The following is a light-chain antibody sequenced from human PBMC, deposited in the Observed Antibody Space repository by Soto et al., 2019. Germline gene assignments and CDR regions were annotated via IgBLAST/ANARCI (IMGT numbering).Light chain of an antibody. CDR2: DAS. CDR3: QQRSNWLT. V-gene: IGKV3-11*01. J-gene: IGKJ4*01. CDR1: QSVSSN. Sequence: EIVMTQSPATLSLSPGQRGTLSCRASQSVSSNLAWYQQKPGQAPRLLIYDASTRATGIPVRFSGSGSGTDFTLTISSLEPEDFAVYYCQQRSNWLTFGGGTKVDIK.